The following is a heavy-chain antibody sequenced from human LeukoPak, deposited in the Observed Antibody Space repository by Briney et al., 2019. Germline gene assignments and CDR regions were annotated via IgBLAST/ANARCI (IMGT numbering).Heavy chain of an antibody. J-gene: IGHJ6*02. V-gene: IGHV1-69*04. D-gene: IGHD5-18*01. CDR2: IIPILGIA. Sequence: SVKVSCKASGGTFSSYAISWVRQAPGQGLEWMGRIIPILGIANYAQKFQGRVTITADKCTSTAYMELRSMRSEDTAVYYCARDGIQLWFRGMDVWGQGTTVTVSS. CDR3: ARDGIQLWFRGMDV. CDR1: GGTFSSYA.